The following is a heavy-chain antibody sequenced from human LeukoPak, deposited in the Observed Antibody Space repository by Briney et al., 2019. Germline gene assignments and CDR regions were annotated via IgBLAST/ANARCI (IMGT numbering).Heavy chain of an antibody. D-gene: IGHD1-26*01. CDR1: GYTFTGYY. CDR2: IIPILGIA. V-gene: IGHV1-69*04. CDR3: ARDLGVGATIKFGY. Sequence: ASVKVSCKASGYTFTGYYIHWVRQAPGQGLEWMGRIIPILGIANYAQKFQGRVTITADKSTSTAYMELSSLRSEDTAVYYCARDLGVGATIKFGYWGQGTLVTVSS. J-gene: IGHJ4*02.